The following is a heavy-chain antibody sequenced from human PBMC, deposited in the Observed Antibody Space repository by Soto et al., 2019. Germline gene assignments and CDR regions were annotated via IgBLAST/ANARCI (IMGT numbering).Heavy chain of an antibody. J-gene: IGHJ6*02. CDR1: GFTFSNAW. Sequence: PGGSLRLSCAASGFTFSNAWMNWVRQAPGKGLEWVGRIKSKTDGGTTDYAAPVKGRFTISRDDSKNTLYLQMNSLKTEDTAVYYCTTPLRDCSSTSCYEDYYYYYGMDVWGQGTTVTVSS. D-gene: IGHD2-2*01. V-gene: IGHV3-15*07. CDR2: IKSKTDGGTT. CDR3: TTPLRDCSSTSCYEDYYYYYGMDV.